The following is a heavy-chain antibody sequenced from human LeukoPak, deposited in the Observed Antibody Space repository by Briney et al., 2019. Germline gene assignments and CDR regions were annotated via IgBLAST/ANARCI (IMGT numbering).Heavy chain of an antibody. Sequence: GGSLRLSCAASGFTFSSYAMSWVRQAPGRGLEWVSTISDSGGSTYYSDSVKGRFTISRDNSKNTLYLQMNSLRAEDTAVYYCAKGNWYKLEVVDYWGQGTLVTVSS. D-gene: IGHD1/OR15-1a*01. CDR1: GFTFSSYA. CDR2: ISDSGGST. CDR3: AKGNWYKLEVVDY. J-gene: IGHJ4*02. V-gene: IGHV3-23*01.